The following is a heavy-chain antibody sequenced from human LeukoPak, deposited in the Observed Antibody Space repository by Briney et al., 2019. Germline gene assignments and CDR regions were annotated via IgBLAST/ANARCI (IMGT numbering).Heavy chain of an antibody. CDR2: FDPEDGET. Sequence: GASVKVSCKVSGYTLTELSTHWVRQAPGKGLEWMGGFDPEDGETIYAQKFQGRVTMTEDTSTDTAYMELSSLRSEDTAVYYCATGTVVVPAAPYYYYYGMDVWGQGTTVTVSS. D-gene: IGHD2-2*01. CDR3: ATGTVVVPAAPYYYYYGMDV. V-gene: IGHV1-24*01. J-gene: IGHJ6*02. CDR1: GYTLTELS.